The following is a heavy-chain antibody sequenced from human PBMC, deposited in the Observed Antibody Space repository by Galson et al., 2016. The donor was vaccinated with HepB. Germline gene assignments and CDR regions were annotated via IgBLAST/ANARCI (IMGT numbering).Heavy chain of an antibody. D-gene: IGHD3-10*01. V-gene: IGHV4-30-4*08. CDR1: GGSLNSGAYY. J-gene: IGHJ4*02. CDR3: VAGPHPYPLHM. Sequence: LSLTCTVSGGSLNSGAYYWTWIRQHPGKGLEWVGYIYYGGHTSYNPSLKRRLTISVDTSQNQVPLKLTSVPAADTAVYYCVAGPHPYPLHMWGQGTPVPVSS. CDR2: IYYGGHT.